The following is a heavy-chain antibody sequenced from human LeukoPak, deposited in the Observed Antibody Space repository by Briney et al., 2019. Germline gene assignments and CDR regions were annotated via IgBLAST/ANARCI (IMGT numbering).Heavy chain of an antibody. CDR2: INPNSGGT. D-gene: IGHD4/OR15-4a*01. V-gene: IGHV1-2*02. CDR1: GYTFTTYF. Sequence: ASVKVSCKASGYTFTTYFIHLVRQAPGQRLEWVGWINPNSGGTTYAQKFQGRVTMTRDTSISTAYMELSGLRSDDTAVYYCATTSAGGSNLSVYWGQGTLVIVSS. J-gene: IGHJ4*02. CDR3: ATTSAGGSNLSVY.